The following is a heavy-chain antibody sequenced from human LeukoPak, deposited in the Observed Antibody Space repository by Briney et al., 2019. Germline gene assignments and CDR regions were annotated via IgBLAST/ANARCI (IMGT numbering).Heavy chain of an antibody. CDR1: GGSISSYY. CDR2: IYYSGST. CDR3: ARGASGSYFWFDP. D-gene: IGHD1-26*01. Sequence: KPSATLSLTCPVSGGSISSYYWSWIRQPPGKGLEWIGYIYYSGSTNYNPSLKSRVTISVDTSKNQFSLKLSSVTAADTAVYSCARGASGSYFWFDPWGQGTLVTVSS. J-gene: IGHJ5*02. V-gene: IGHV4-59*01.